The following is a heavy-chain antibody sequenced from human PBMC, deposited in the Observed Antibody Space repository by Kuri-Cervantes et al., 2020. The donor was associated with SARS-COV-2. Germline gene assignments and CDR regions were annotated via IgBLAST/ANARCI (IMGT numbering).Heavy chain of an antibody. CDR1: GFTFSDYA. Sequence: GESLKISCAASGFTFSDYAMGWVRQAPGRGLEWVSAISGSGGSTYYADSVKGRFTISRDNSKNTLYLQMNSLRAEDTAVYYCAKTGYCSSTSCSQFDPWGQGTLVTVSS. CDR2: ISGSGGST. V-gene: IGHV3-23*01. CDR3: AKTGYCSSTSCSQFDP. D-gene: IGHD2-2*01. J-gene: IGHJ5*02.